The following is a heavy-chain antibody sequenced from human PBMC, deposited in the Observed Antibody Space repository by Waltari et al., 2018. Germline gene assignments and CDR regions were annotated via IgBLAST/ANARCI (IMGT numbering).Heavy chain of an antibody. CDR1: GFTFSSYS. J-gene: IGHJ2*01. Sequence: EVQLVESGGGLVKPGGSLRLSCAASGFTFSSYSMNWVRKAPGKGLEWVSSISSSSSYIYYADSVKGRFTISRDNAKNTLYLQMNSLRAEDTAVYYCARDRGAASWYFDLWGRGTLVTVSS. V-gene: IGHV3-21*01. CDR3: ARDRGAASWYFDL. D-gene: IGHD5-18*01. CDR2: ISSSSSYI.